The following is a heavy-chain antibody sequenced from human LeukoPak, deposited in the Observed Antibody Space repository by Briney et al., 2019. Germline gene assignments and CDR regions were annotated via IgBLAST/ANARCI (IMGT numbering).Heavy chain of an antibody. Sequence: GGSLRLSCAASGFTFSSYAMSWVRQAPGKGLEWVSAISGSGGSTYYADSVKGRFTISRDNSKNTLYLQMNSLRAEDTAVYYCAKAHCSSTSCYTDYWGQGTLVTVSS. CDR3: AKAHCSSTSCYTDY. D-gene: IGHD2-2*02. CDR2: ISGSGGST. J-gene: IGHJ4*02. V-gene: IGHV3-23*01. CDR1: GFTFSSYA.